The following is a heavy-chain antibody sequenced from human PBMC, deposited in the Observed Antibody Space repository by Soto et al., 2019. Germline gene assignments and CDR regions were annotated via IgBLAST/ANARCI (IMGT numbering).Heavy chain of an antibody. J-gene: IGHJ6*04. D-gene: IGHD2-2*01. Sequence: SETLSLTCSIYGGSFSGYYWSWIRQPPGKGLEWIGEINHSGNTNYNPSLKSRVTISVDTSNNQFSLKLNSVTAADTAEYYCAISGPAFPNGFHPPDMAVWGKGTTFTFSS. CDR1: GGSFSGYY. V-gene: IGHV4-34*01. CDR2: INHSGNT. CDR3: AISGPAFPNGFHPPDMAV.